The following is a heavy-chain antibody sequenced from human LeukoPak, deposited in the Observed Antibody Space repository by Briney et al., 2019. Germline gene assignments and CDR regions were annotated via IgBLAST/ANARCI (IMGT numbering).Heavy chain of an antibody. CDR2: ISNDESKK. CDR1: GFTFSSYG. V-gene: IGHV3-30*03. Sequence: GGSLRLSCAASGFTFSSYGMHWVRQAPGKGLEWVAVISNDESKKYYADSVKGRFTISRDNSKNTLSLQVSSLRAEDTAVYYCARTPGTGCVDYWGQGILVTVSS. D-gene: IGHD6-19*01. CDR3: ARTPGTGCVDY. J-gene: IGHJ4*02.